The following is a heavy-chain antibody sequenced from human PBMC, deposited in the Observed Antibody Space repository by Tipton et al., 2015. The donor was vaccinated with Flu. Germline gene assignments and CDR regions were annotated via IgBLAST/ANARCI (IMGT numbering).Heavy chain of an antibody. CDR2: IYYKTT. V-gene: IGHV4-59*11. D-gene: IGHD4-17*01. Sequence: TLSLTCTVSGASIRSHYWSWVRQAPGRGLEWIGYIYYKTTKYNPSLESRVTMSVDTSKNHLSLRLDSVTAADTAVYYCARVGDYTLKDWGQGTLVTVSS. CDR3: ARVGDYTLKD. J-gene: IGHJ4*02. CDR1: GASIRSHY.